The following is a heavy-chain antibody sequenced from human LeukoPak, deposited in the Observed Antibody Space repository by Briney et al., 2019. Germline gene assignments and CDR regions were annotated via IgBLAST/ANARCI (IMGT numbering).Heavy chain of an antibody. Sequence: ASVKVSCKASGGTFSSYAISWVRQAPGQGLEWMGGIIPIFGTANYAQKFQGRVTITADESTSTAYMELRSLRSEDTAVYYCARDHDSSGYTFAFELWGQGTMVTVSS. CDR3: ARDHDSSGYTFAFEL. CDR1: GGTFSSYA. V-gene: IGHV1-69*01. CDR2: IIPIFGTA. J-gene: IGHJ3*01. D-gene: IGHD3-22*01.